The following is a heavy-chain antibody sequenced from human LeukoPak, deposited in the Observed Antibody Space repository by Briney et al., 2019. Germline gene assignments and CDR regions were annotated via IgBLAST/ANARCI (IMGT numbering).Heavy chain of an antibody. D-gene: IGHD6-19*01. CDR3: ARDAWGSGWPFDY. V-gene: IGHV3-21*01. CDR2: ITTSNYI. J-gene: IGHJ4*02. Sequence: PGGSLRLSCVVSGFTFSSHSVNWVRQAPGKGLEWVLSITTSNYIFYAESVKGRFTISRDNAKNSLYLQMNSLRAEDTAVYYCARDAWGSGWPFDYWGQGTLVTVSS. CDR1: GFTFSSHS.